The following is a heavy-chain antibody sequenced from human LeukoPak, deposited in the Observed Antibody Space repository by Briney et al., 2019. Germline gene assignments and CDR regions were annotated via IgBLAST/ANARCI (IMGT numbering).Heavy chain of an antibody. D-gene: IGHD2-2*01. CDR1: GGSISSYY. Sequence: SETLSLTCTVSGGSISSYYWSWIRQTPGKGLEWIGYIYYSGSTNYNPSLKSRVTISVDTSKNQFSLKLSSVTAADTAVYYCARDSQGYCSSTRCVTGAFDIWGQGTMVTVSS. CDR2: IYYSGST. V-gene: IGHV4-59*01. CDR3: ARDSQGYCSSTRCVTGAFDI. J-gene: IGHJ3*02.